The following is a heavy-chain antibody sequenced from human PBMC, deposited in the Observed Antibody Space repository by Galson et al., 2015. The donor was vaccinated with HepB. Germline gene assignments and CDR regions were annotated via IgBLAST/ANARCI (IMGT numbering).Heavy chain of an antibody. V-gene: IGHV1-69*01. Sequence: SCAASGFTFSSYAISWVRQAPGQGLEWMGGIIPIFGTANYAQKFQGRVTITADESTSTAYMELSSLRSEDTAVYYCARSRWQQLVFDYWGQGTLVTVSS. CDR3: ARSRWQQLVFDY. D-gene: IGHD6-13*01. CDR1: GFTFSSYA. CDR2: IIPIFGTA. J-gene: IGHJ4*02.